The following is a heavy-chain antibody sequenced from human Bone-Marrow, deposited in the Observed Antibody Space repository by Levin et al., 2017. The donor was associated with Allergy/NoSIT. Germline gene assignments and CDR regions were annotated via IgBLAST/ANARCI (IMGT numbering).Heavy chain of an antibody. CDR3: AGVILQFRPIVYYFDY. CDR1: GYTFTSYG. CDR2: ISAYNGNT. J-gene: IGHJ4*02. V-gene: IGHV1-18*01. Sequence: GASVKVSCKASGYTFTSYGISWVRQAPGQGLEWMGWISAYNGNTNYAQKLQGRVTMTTDTSTSTAYMELRSLRSDDTAVYYCAGVILQFRPIVYYFDYWGQGTLVTVSS. D-gene: IGHD5-24*01.